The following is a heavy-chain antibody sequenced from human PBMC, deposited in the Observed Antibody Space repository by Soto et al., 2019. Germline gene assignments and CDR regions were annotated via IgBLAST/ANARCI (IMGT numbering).Heavy chain of an antibody. CDR3: GREGVAPYYYYGMDV. Sequence: QVQLVQSGAEVKKPGASVKVSCKASGYTFTRSGISWVRQAPGQGLEWMGWISTYNGDTNYAQTFQGRVTMTTDASTSTVHMEVRSLRSDDTAVHYCGREGVAPYYYYGMDVWGQGTPVTVSS. V-gene: IGHV1-18*01. J-gene: IGHJ6*02. CDR2: ISTYNGDT. CDR1: GYTFTRSG. D-gene: IGHD5-12*01.